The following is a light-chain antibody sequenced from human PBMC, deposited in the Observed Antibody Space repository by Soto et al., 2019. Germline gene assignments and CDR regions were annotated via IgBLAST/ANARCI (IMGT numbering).Light chain of an antibody. J-gene: IGKJ5*01. CDR2: ASS. CDR3: QQLFDSPIT. Sequence: DIQLTQSPSFLSPSIGESVTITCRASQGVNTSLAWYQVKPGKAPKLLIYASSTLESGVPSRFSATVSGTEFSLTITSLQPEDFATYYCQQLFDSPITFGQGTRLEIK. CDR1: QGVNTS. V-gene: IGKV1-9*01.